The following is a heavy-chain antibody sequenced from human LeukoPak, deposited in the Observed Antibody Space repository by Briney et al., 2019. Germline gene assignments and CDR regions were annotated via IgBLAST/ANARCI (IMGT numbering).Heavy chain of an antibody. Sequence: SETLSLTCTVSGGSISSSSYYWGWIRQPPGKGLGWIGSIYYSGSTYYNPSLKSRVTISVDTSKNQFSLKLSSVTAADTAVYYCARRGVGYSSSSGDDYWGQGTLVTVSS. V-gene: IGHV4-39*01. CDR3: ARRGVGYSSSSGDDY. CDR1: GGSISSSSYY. D-gene: IGHD6-6*01. CDR2: IYYSGST. J-gene: IGHJ4*02.